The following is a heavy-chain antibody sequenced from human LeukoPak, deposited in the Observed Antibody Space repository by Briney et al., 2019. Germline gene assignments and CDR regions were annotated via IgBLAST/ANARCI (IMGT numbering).Heavy chain of an antibody. Sequence: SQTLSLTCTVAGVSITSGTYYWGWIRQPGGKGLEWIGRIYTSGSTNYNPSLKSRVTISVDTSKTQFSLKLSSVTAADTAVYYCAREGQGFNNYDWYFDLWGRGTLVTVSS. V-gene: IGHV4-61*02. J-gene: IGHJ2*01. CDR1: GVSITSGTYY. CDR2: IYTSGST. D-gene: IGHD4-11*01. CDR3: AREGQGFNNYDWYFDL.